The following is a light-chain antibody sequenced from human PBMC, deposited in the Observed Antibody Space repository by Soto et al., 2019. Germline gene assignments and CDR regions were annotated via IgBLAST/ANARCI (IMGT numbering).Light chain of an antibody. CDR1: QSISSW. CDR2: KAS. CDR3: QQYNDNWT. Sequence: DIQMTQSPSTLSASVGDRVTNTCRASQSISSWLAWYQQKPGTAPNLLIYKASTLQSGVPSRFSGSGSVTEFTLTISSLQPDDSATYYCQQYNDNWTFGQGTKVDIK. J-gene: IGKJ1*01. V-gene: IGKV1-5*03.